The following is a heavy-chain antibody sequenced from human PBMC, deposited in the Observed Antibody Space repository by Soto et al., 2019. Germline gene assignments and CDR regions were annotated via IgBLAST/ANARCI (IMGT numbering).Heavy chain of an antibody. J-gene: IGHJ4*02. D-gene: IGHD7-27*01. V-gene: IGHV3-74*01. CDR1: GFTFSNYW. CDR2: INGDGSTT. Sequence: GWSLRLSCAASGFTFSNYWTHWVRQAPGKGLVWVSRINGDGSTTTYADFVKGRFTISRDNAKNTLYLQMDSLGADDTAVYYCTRGGTSATYWGLFDYWGQGALVTVSS. CDR3: TRGGTSATYWGLFDY.